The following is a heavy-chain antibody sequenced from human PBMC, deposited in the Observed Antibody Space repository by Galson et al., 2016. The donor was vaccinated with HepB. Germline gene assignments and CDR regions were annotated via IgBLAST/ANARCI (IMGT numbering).Heavy chain of an antibody. D-gene: IGHD2-15*01. J-gene: IGHJ5*02. CDR2: IIPVSGTA. CDR3: ARQHVLLTDAERWDLFDP. Sequence: SVKVSCKAFGGVFSSYTVNWVRQAPGQGLEWMGGIIPVSGTANYAQKFQGRVTITADESTSTAYMELTRLRSEDTALYYCARQHVLLTDAERWDLFDPWGQGTLVTVSS. CDR1: GGVFSSYT. V-gene: IGHV1-69*13.